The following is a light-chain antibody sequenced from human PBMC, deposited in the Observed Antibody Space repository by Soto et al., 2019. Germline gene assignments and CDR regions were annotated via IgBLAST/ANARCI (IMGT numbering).Light chain of an antibody. Sequence: EIVLTQSPGTLYLSPGERATLSCRASQSVSSNYLAWYQQKPGQAPRLLIYGASSRATGTPDRFSGSGAGTDFTLTISRLEPEDFAVYYCQQYGSSPFTFGPGTTVEIK. J-gene: IGKJ3*01. CDR3: QQYGSSPFT. CDR1: QSVSSNY. V-gene: IGKV3-20*01. CDR2: GAS.